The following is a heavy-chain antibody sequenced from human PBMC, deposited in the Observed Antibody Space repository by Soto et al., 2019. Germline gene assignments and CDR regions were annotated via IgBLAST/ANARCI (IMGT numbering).Heavy chain of an antibody. D-gene: IGHD6-19*01. Sequence: PSETLSLTCTVSGAALSSGGYFYTWVGQRKGKGLEWLGNIYYSGGTNYNPSHKRRVTISLDKSKRQFFLRMISVTAADTAFYYCTREQSDDNYFDPWGQGTLVTVSS. V-gene: IGHV4-61*08. CDR2: IYYSGGT. J-gene: IGHJ5*02. CDR3: TREQSDDNYFDP. CDR1: GAALSSGGYF.